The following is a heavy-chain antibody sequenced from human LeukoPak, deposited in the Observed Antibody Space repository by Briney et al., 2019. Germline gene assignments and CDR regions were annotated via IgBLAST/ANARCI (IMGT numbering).Heavy chain of an antibody. Sequence: PSETLSLTCTVSGGSISSGSYYWSWIRQPAGKGLEWIGRIHASGSTNYNPSLKSRATISGDTSKNQFSLKVSSVTAADAAVYYCAKGPGTTTYYYFFMDVWGKGTTVTVSS. J-gene: IGHJ6*03. V-gene: IGHV4-61*02. CDR3: AKGPGTTTYYYFFMDV. D-gene: IGHD1-7*01. CDR2: IHASGST. CDR1: GGSISSGSYY.